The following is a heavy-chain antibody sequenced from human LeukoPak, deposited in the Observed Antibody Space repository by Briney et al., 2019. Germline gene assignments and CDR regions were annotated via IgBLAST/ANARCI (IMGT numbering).Heavy chain of an antibody. CDR2: IRYDGSNK. J-gene: IGHJ5*02. Sequence: GGSLRLSCAVSGFTFNIYAMSWVRQAPGKGLEWVAFIRYDGSNKYYADSVKGRFTISRDNSKNTLYLQMNSLRAEDTAAYYCAKDAKPRFLPQNWFDPWGQGTLVTVSS. V-gene: IGHV3-30*02. CDR3: AKDAKPRFLPQNWFDP. CDR1: GFTFNIYA. D-gene: IGHD3-3*01.